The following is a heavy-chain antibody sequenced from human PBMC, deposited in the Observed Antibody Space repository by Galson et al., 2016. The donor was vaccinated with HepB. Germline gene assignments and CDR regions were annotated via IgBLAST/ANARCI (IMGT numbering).Heavy chain of an antibody. D-gene: IGHD6-13*01. CDR3: ARVREQQLLDAFDI. CDR2: ISSGSSYI. CDR1: GFTFTSYN. V-gene: IGHV3-21*01. J-gene: IGHJ3*02. Sequence: SLRLSCATSGFTFTSYNMNWVRQAPGKGLEWVSSISSGSSYIYYADSVKGRFTISRDNVKKSLYLQMNSLRPEDTAVYYCARVREQQLLDAFDIWGQGTMVTVSS.